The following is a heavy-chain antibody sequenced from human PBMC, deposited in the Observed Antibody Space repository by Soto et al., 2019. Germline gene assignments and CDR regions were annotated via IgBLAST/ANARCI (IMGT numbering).Heavy chain of an antibody. Sequence: QLQLQESGPGLVKPSETLSLTCTVSGGSISSSSYYWGWIRQPPGKGLEWIGSSYYSGSTYYNPSLKSRVTISVDPSKSRFCLKLSSVTAADTAVYYCARHPTVYGDYWFDPWGQGTLVTLSS. CDR3: ARHPTVYGDYWFDP. D-gene: IGHD4-17*01. CDR2: SYYSGST. V-gene: IGHV4-39*01. J-gene: IGHJ5*02. CDR1: GGSISSSSYY.